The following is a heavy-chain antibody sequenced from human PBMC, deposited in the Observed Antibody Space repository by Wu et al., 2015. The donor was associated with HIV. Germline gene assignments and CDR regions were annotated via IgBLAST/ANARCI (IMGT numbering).Heavy chain of an antibody. CDR2: ISAYNGNT. CDR1: GYKFTEYG. Sequence: QVQLIQGGIEVKNVGASVKVSCQASGYKFTEYGVSWVRQAPGQGLEWMGWISAYNGNTNYAQKLQGRVTMTTDTSTSTAYMELRSLRSDDTAVYYCARDYQQPNKHGWYSDYYGMDVWGQRGPTGHRLL. D-gene: IGHD6-19*01. V-gene: IGHV1-18*01. CDR3: ARDYQQPNKHGWYSDYYGMDV. J-gene: IGHJ6*02.